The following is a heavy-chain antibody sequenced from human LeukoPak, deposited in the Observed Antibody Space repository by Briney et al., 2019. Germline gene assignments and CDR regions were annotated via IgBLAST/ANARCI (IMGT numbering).Heavy chain of an antibody. J-gene: IGHJ4*02. CDR3: ARVLQYSYGRGGIDY. Sequence: PSETLSLTCAVYGGSFSGYYWSWIRQPPGKGLEWIGEINHSGSTNYNPSLKSRVTISVDTSKNQFSLKLSSVTAADTAVYYCARVLQYSYGRGGIDYWGQGTLVTVSS. CDR1: GGSFSGYY. D-gene: IGHD5-18*01. V-gene: IGHV4-34*01. CDR2: INHSGST.